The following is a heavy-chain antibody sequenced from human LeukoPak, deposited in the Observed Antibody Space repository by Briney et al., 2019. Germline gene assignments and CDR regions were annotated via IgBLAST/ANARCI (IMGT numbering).Heavy chain of an antibody. D-gene: IGHD3-22*01. Sequence: PGRSLRLSCAASGFTFSSYAMHWVRQAPGKGLDRVAVISYDGSNKYYADSVKGRFTISRDNSKNTLYLQMNSLRAEDTAVYYCARVGGDSSGYAPYYFDYWGQGTLVTVSS. CDR1: GFTFSSYA. CDR3: ARVGGDSSGYAPYYFDY. CDR2: ISYDGSNK. V-gene: IGHV3-30-3*01. J-gene: IGHJ4*02.